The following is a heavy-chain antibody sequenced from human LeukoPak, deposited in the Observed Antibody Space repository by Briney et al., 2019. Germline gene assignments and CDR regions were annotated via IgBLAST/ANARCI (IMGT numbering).Heavy chain of an antibody. J-gene: IGHJ2*01. V-gene: IGHV3-53*01. CDR2: IYSGGRT. CDR1: GFIVSTYY. D-gene: IGHD2-2*01. CDR3: AGGGSTWDWYFDL. Sequence: GGSLRLSCAASGFIVSTYYTTWVRQAPGKGLEWVSVIYSGGRTKYADSVKGRFTISRDNSKNTVSLQINNLRAEDTALYYCAGGGSTWDWYFDLWGRGTLVTVSS.